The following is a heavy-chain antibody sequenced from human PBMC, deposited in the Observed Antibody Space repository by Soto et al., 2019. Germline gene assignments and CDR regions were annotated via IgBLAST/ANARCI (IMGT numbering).Heavy chain of an antibody. D-gene: IGHD2-15*01. CDR2: ISFDGSNK. V-gene: IGHV3-30-3*01. Sequence: QMQLVESGGGVVQPGRSLRLSCAASGFTFSYYPMQWVRQAPGKGLEWVAVISFDGSNKYYADSVKGRFTISKDNSKNTLDLQMNSLRGEEPAVYYCARLPGALVAVLYIYPLDGRETMSNVDVWGQGATVTVSS. CDR3: ARLPGALVAVLYIYPLDGRETMSNVDV. CDR1: GFTFSYYP. J-gene: IGHJ6*02.